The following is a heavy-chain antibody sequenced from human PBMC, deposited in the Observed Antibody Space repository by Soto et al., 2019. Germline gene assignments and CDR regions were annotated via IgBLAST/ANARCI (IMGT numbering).Heavy chain of an antibody. Sequence: PSETLSLTCTVSGGSISSSSHYWGWIRQPPGKGLEWIGSIYYSGSTYYNPSLKSRVTISVDTSKNQFSLKLSSVTAADTAVYYCARTAPDYSDYYYMDVWGKGTTVTVSS. V-gene: IGHV4-39*01. D-gene: IGHD4-4*01. CDR3: ARTAPDYSDYYYMDV. CDR1: GGSISSSSHY. CDR2: IYYSGST. J-gene: IGHJ6*03.